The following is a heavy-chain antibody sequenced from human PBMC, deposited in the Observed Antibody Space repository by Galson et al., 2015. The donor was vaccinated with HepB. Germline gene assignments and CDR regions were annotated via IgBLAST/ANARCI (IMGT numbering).Heavy chain of an antibody. CDR1: GFTFSSYA. CDR3: ARDSWIAAAGPRTRRPLDY. Sequence: SLRLSCAASGFTFSSYAMHWVRQAPGKGLEWVAVISYDGSNKYYADSVKGRFTISRDNSKNTLYLQMNSLRAEDTAVYYCARDSWIAAAGPRTRRPLDYWGQGTLVTVSS. D-gene: IGHD6-13*01. V-gene: IGHV3-30-3*01. J-gene: IGHJ4*02. CDR2: ISYDGSNK.